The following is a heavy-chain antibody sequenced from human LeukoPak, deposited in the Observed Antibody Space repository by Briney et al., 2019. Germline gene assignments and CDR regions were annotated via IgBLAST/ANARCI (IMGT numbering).Heavy chain of an antibody. V-gene: IGHV4-59*06. CDR2: IYYSGST. Sequence: PSETLSLTCTVSGGSISSYYWSWIRQPPGKGLEWIGYIYYSGSTYYNPSLKSRVTISVDTSENQFSLKLSSVTAADTAVYYCARGNWYFDYWGQGTLVTVSS. J-gene: IGHJ4*02. CDR3: ARGNWYFDY. CDR1: GGSISSYY.